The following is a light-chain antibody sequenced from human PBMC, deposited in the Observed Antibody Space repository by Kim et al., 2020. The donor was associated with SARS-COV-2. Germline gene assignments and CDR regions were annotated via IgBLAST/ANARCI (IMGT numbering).Light chain of an antibody. CDR3: ATWDDSLTGFV. CDR2: DSN. Sequence: GQRVTSACSGSRSNSGINVVNWYQQLPGTAPKLLIYDSNQRPSGVPDRFSGSKSGTSASLAISGLQSEDEADYFCATWDDSLTGFVLGTGTKVTVL. J-gene: IGLJ1*01. CDR1: RSNSGINV. V-gene: IGLV1-44*01.